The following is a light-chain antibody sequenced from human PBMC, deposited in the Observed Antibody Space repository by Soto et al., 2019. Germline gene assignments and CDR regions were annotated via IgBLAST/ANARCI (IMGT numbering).Light chain of an antibody. V-gene: IGKV1-27*01. CDR3: QKYNSDPTWT. CDR2: GAS. CDR1: QGISTY. J-gene: IGKJ1*01. Sequence: DIQMTQSPSSLSASVGDSVTITCRASQGISTYLAWYQQKPGKVPTLLIYGASTLQSGVSSRFRGSGSGTDFTLTISRLQPEDVATYYCQKYNSDPTWTFGQGTKVEIK.